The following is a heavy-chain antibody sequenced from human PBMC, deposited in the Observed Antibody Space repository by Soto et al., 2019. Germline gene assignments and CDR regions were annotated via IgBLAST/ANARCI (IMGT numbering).Heavy chain of an antibody. V-gene: IGHV3-7*01. CDR1: GFTFSSYW. D-gene: IGHD3-10*01. Sequence: PGGSLRLSCAASGFTFSSYWMSWVRQAPGKGLEWVANIKQDGSEKYYVDSVKGRFTISRDNAKNSLYLQMNSLRAEDTAVYYCASSRGSGSYWVDYYYYYYMDVWGKGTTVTVSS. CDR3: ASSRGSGSYWVDYYYYYYMDV. J-gene: IGHJ6*03. CDR2: IKQDGSEK.